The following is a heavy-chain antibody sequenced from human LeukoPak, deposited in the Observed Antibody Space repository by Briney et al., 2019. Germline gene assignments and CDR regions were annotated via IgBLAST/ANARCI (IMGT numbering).Heavy chain of an antibody. J-gene: IGHJ5*02. V-gene: IGHV4-30-2*01. CDR2: IYHSGST. Sequence: SETLSLTCAVSGGSISSGGYSWSWIRQPPGKGLEWIGYIYHSGSTYYNPSLKSRVTISVDRSKNQFSLKLSSVTAADTAVYYCARALRSPRFDPWGQGTLVTVSS. CDR1: GGSISSGGYS. CDR3: ARALRSPRFDP.